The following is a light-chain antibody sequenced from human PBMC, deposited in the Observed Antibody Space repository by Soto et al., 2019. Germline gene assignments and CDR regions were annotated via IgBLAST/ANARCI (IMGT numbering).Light chain of an antibody. J-gene: IGLJ3*02. CDR2: DAT. CDR1: TGDVGAYNF. V-gene: IGLV2-11*01. CDR3: CSYAGSFTRV. Sequence: QSALTQPRSVSGSPGQSVTISCTGTTGDVGAYNFVSWYQQHPGKAPKLMIYDATKRPSGVPDRFSASKSGSTASLTISGLQAEDEADYYCCSYAGSFTRVFGGGTKLTVL.